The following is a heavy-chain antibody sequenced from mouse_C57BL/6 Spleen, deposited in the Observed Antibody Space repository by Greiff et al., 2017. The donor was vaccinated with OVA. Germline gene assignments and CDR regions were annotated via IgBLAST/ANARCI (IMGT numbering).Heavy chain of an antibody. V-gene: IGHV1-82*01. Sequence: QVQLQQSGPELVKPGASVKISCKASGYAFSSSWMNWVKQRPGKGLEWIGRIYPGDGDTNYNGKFKGKATLTADKSSSTAYMQLSSLTSEDSAVYFCADSGANWDVKFAYWGQGTLVTVSA. CDR2: IYPGDGDT. CDR3: ADSGANWDVKFAY. D-gene: IGHD4-1*01. CDR1: GYAFSSSW. J-gene: IGHJ3*01.